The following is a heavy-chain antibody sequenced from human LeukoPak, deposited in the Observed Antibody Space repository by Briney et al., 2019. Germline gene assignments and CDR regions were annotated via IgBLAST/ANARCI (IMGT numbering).Heavy chain of an antibody. J-gene: IGHJ4*02. CDR3: ARGEQLVGDFDY. D-gene: IGHD6-6*01. V-gene: IGHV4-39*07. CDR2: IYHSGST. CDR1: GGSISSRSYY. Sequence: TSETLSLTCTVSGGSISSRSYYWGWIRQPPGKGLEWIGYIYHSGSTYYNPSLKSRVTISVDRSKNQFSLKLSSVTAADTAVYYCARGEQLVGDFDYWGQGTLVTVSS.